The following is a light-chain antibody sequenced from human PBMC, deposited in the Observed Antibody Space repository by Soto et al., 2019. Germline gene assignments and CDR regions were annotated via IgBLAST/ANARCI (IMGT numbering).Light chain of an antibody. CDR2: YDS. CDR1: NIGSKS. V-gene: IGLV3-21*04. CDR3: QVWDSSSDLGV. J-gene: IGLJ2*01. Sequence: SYELTQPPSVSVAPGKTARITCGGNNIGSKSVHWYQQKPGQAPVLVIYYDSDRPSGIPERFSGSNSGNTATLTISRVEAGDDADYYCQVWDSSSDLGVFGGGTKLTVL.